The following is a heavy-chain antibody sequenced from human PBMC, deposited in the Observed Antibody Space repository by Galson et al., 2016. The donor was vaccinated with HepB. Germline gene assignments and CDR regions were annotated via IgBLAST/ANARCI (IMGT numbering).Heavy chain of an antibody. J-gene: IGHJ2*01. V-gene: IGHV3-9*01. Sequence: SLRLSCAASGFTFDDFALHWVRQRPGQGLEWVAGVSWNSHTVGYADSVKGRFTISRDNDKQSLSLQMSDLRPEDAAFYYCARGGAAARTILNYFFDFWGRGTLVIVSS. D-gene: IGHD6-13*01. CDR2: VSWNSHTV. CDR3: ARGGAAARTILNYFFDF. CDR1: GFTFDDFA.